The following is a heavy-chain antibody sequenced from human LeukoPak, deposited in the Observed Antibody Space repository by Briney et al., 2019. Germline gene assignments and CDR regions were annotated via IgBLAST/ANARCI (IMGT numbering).Heavy chain of an antibody. Sequence: SETLSLTCAVSGGSISSGGYSWSWIRQPPGKGLEWIGYIYHSGSTYYNPFLKSRVTISVDRSKNQFSLKLSSVPAADTAVYYCAGGTAVWSGYYRDYWGQGTLVTVSS. CDR2: IYHSGST. CDR3: AGGTAVWSGYYRDY. V-gene: IGHV4-30-2*01. J-gene: IGHJ4*02. D-gene: IGHD3-3*01. CDR1: GGSISSGGYS.